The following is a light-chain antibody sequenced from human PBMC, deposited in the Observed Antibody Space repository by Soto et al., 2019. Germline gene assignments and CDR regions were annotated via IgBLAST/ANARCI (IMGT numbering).Light chain of an antibody. CDR1: QGINTY. CDR3: QKYDSFPRT. V-gene: IGKV1-16*02. Sequence: DIQMTQSPSSLSASVGDRVTITCRASQGINTYLAWFQQKPGRAPKSLIYATYRLQSGVPSKFSGSGSGTDYNLTISSLQPEDIATYYCQKYDSFPRTFGQGTKVEIK. CDR2: ATY. J-gene: IGKJ1*01.